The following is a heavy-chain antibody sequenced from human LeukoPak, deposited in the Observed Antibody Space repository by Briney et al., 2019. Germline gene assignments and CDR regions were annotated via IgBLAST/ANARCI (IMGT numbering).Heavy chain of an antibody. CDR2: IYYSGST. Sequence: SETLSLTCTVSAASISSHYWNWVRQPPGRGLEWIGYIYYSGSTNYDPSVTGRVTISVDMSKNQFSLKLSSVTAADTAVYYCARNPVVPAGGGLGYFDYWGQGILVTV. CDR1: AASISSHY. CDR3: ARNPVVPAGGGLGYFDY. V-gene: IGHV4-59*11. J-gene: IGHJ4*02. D-gene: IGHD2-2*01.